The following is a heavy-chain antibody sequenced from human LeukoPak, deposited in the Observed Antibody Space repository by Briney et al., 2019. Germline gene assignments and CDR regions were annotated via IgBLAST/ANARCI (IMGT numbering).Heavy chain of an antibody. J-gene: IGHJ4*02. Sequence: SVKVSCKASGYTFTSYGISWVRQAPGQGLEWMGRIIPILGIANYAQKFQGRVTITADKSTSTAYMELSSLRSEDTAVYYCARGRDGYNPFDFDYWGQGTLVTVSS. CDR1: GYTFTSYG. CDR3: ARGRDGYNPFDFDY. CDR2: IIPILGIA. V-gene: IGHV1-69*04. D-gene: IGHD5-24*01.